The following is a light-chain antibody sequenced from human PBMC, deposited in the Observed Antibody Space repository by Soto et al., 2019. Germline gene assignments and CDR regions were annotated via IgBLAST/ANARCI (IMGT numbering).Light chain of an antibody. CDR3: QQYGSSPET. CDR1: QTVSGAY. J-gene: IGKJ1*01. Sequence: EIVLTQSTGTLSLSPGGRATFSCRSSQTVSGAYLAWYRQKPGQAPRLLIYDVSRRATGIPDRFSGSGSGTDFTLTVSRLEPEDFAVYYCQQYGSSPETFGQGTKVDIK. CDR2: DVS. V-gene: IGKV3-20*01.